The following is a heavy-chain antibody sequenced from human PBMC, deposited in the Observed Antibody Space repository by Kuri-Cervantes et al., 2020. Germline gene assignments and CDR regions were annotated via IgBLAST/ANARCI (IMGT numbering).Heavy chain of an antibody. D-gene: IGHD6-13*01. CDR1: GYTFTSYG. V-gene: IGHV1-69*13. J-gene: IGHJ5*02. CDR2: IIPIFGTA. Sequence: SVKVSCKASGYTFTSYGISWVRQAPGQGLEWMGGIIPIFGTANYAQKFQGRVTITADESTSTAYMELSSLRSEDTAVYYCARFIAAAGRAGFDPWGQGTLVTVSS. CDR3: ARFIAAAGRAGFDP.